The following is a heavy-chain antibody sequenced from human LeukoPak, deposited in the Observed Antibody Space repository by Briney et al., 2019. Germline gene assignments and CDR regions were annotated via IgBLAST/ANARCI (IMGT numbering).Heavy chain of an antibody. V-gene: IGHV4-4*09. CDR1: GGSISSYY. D-gene: IGHD6-6*01. J-gene: IGHJ3*02. Sequence: SETLSLTCTVSGGSISSYYWSWIRQPPGKGLEWIGYIYTSGSTNYNPSLKSRVTISVDTSKNQFSLKLSSVTAADTAVYYCERPYSSSPDDAFDIWGQGTMVTVSS. CDR2: IYTSGST. CDR3: ERPYSSSPDDAFDI.